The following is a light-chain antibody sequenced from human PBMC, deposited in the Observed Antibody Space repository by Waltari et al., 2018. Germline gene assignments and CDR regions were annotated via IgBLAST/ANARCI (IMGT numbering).Light chain of an antibody. Sequence: EIVMTQSPATLSVSPGERATRSCRASQSVSSNLAWYQQKPGQAPRLPIYGASTRATGIPARFSGSGSGTEFTLTISSLQSEDFAVYYCQQYNNWPTFGGGTKVEIK. J-gene: IGKJ4*01. CDR2: GAS. CDR3: QQYNNWPT. V-gene: IGKV3-15*01. CDR1: QSVSSN.